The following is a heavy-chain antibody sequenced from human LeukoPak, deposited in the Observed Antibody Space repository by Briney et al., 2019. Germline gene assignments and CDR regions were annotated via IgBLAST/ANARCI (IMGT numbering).Heavy chain of an antibody. J-gene: IGHJ6*02. CDR1: GGSFSDYY. V-gene: IGHV4-34*01. D-gene: IGHD2-15*01. Sequence: SETLSLTCAVYGGSFSDYYWSWIRQPPGKGLEWIGDIHHSGSTNYNPSLKSRMTISVDTSKSQFSLSLRSVTAADTAVYYCARWGAATAYYYYYALDVWGQGTTVTVSS. CDR3: ARWGAATAYYYYYALDV. CDR2: IHHSGST.